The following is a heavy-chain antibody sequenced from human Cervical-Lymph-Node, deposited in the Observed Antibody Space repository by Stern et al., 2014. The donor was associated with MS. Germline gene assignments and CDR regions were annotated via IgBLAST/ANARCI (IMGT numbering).Heavy chain of an antibody. J-gene: IGHJ5*02. Sequence: VQLGESGAEVKQPGSSVKVSCKASGGTFNNYAMNWVRQAPGQVLEWMGGIIPVFDTTNYAQKFQGRVTITADESTSTAYMELSSLRSEDTAVYFCVRTTHLLHPSGSWGQGTLITVSS. CDR1: GGTFNNYA. V-gene: IGHV1-69*12. D-gene: IGHD1-26*01. CDR3: VRTTHLLHPSGS. CDR2: IIPVFDTT.